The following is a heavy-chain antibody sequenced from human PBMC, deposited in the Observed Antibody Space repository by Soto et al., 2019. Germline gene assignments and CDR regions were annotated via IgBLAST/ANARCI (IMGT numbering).Heavy chain of an antibody. D-gene: IGHD2-15*01. CDR1: GFTFNTYW. J-gene: IGHJ4*02. CDR2: INSDGTKT. Sequence: GGSLRLSCAGSGFTFNTYWMHWVRQAPGKGLVWVSRINSDGTKTSYADSVKGRFTISRDNAKNTLYLQMNSLRAEDTAIYYCVLEVRAKSFDHWGQGTLVTVS. CDR3: VLEVRAKSFDH. V-gene: IGHV3-74*01.